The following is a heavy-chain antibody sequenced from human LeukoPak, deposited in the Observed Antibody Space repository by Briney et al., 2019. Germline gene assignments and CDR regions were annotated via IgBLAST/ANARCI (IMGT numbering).Heavy chain of an antibody. J-gene: IGHJ4*02. V-gene: IGHV3-48*03. Sequence: GGSLRLSCAASGFTFSSYEMNWVRQAPGKGLEWVSYISSSGSTIYYADSVKGRFTISRDNAKNSLYLQMNSLRAEDTAVYYCARDGGSGAFDYWGQGTLVTVSS. D-gene: IGHD3-10*01. CDR3: ARDGGSGAFDY. CDR1: GFTFSSYE. CDR2: ISSSGSTI.